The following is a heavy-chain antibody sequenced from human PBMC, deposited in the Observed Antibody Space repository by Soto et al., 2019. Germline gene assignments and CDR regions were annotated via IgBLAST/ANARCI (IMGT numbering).Heavy chain of an antibody. V-gene: IGHV4-39*01. Sequence: SQTLSLTCTVSGGSISSSSYYWGWIRQPPGKGLEWIGSIYYSGSTYYNPSLKSRVTISVDTSKNQFSLKLSSVTAADTAVYYCARHFSPEDDGGDYFGYWGQGTLVTVSS. J-gene: IGHJ4*02. CDR3: ARHFSPEDDGGDYFGY. CDR1: GGSISSSSYY. CDR2: IYYSGST. D-gene: IGHD3-16*01.